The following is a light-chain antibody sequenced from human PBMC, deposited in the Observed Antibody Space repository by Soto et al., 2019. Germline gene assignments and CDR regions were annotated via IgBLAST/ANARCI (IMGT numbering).Light chain of an antibody. J-gene: IGKJ2*01. CDR3: QQYNSYWGYT. CDR1: QSISRW. V-gene: IGKV1-5*01. Sequence: DIPMTQSPSTLSASVGDRVTITCRASQSISRWLAWYQQKPGKAPKFLIFDASSLQSGVSSRFSGSGSGTEFTLTISSLQPDDFATYYCQQYNSYWGYTFGEGTKREIK. CDR2: DAS.